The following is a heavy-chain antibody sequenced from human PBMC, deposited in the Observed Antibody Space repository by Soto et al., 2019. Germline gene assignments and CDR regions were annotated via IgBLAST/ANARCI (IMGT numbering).Heavy chain of an antibody. CDR1: GRIFSSFP. CDR2: VISASGSV. V-gene: IGHV1-69*01. J-gene: IGHJ4*02. D-gene: IGHD1-26*01. CDR3: ARDGGRHSGGIDY. Sequence: QVQVVQSGAEVKKPGSSVKISCKASGRIFSSFPTSWVRQVPGQGLEWMGGVISASGSVTYAPKFQGRVTMTADESTSTAYMELSSLRSEDTAVYYCARDGGRHSGGIDYWGQGTLVTVSS.